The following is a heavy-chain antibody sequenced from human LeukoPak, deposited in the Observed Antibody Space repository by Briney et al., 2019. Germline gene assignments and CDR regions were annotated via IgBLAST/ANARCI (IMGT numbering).Heavy chain of an antibody. V-gene: IGHV3-33*01. CDR1: GFTFSTHA. CDR3: ARDPMITFGGVIAHGSHDAFDI. CDR2: IWFDGSNK. D-gene: IGHD3-16*02. Sequence: GGSLRLSCAASGFTFSTHAMHWVRQAPGMGLEWVAFIWFDGSNKYYADSVKGRFTISRDNSKNTLYLQMNSLRAEDTAVYYCARDPMITFGGVIAHGSHDAFDIWGQGTMVTVSS. J-gene: IGHJ3*02.